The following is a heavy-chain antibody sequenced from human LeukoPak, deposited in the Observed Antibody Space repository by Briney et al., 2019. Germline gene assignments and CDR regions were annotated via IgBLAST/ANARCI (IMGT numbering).Heavy chain of an antibody. CDR3: ARDQCSSTSCYNWFDP. V-gene: IGHV1-69*13. D-gene: IGHD2-2*01. CDR1: GGTFSSYA. Sequence: SVKVSCKASGGTFSSYAISWVRQAPGQGLEWMGGIIPIFGTANYAQKFQGRVTITADESTSTAYMELSSLRSEDTAVYYCARDQCSSTSCYNWFDPWGQGTLVTVSS. J-gene: IGHJ5*02. CDR2: IIPIFGTA.